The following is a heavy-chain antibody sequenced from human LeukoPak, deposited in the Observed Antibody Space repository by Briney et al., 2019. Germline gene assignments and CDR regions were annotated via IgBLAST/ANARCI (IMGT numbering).Heavy chain of an antibody. Sequence: PGGSLRLSCAASGFTVRSNYMSWVRQAPGKGLEWVSVIYSGGSTYYADSVKGRFSISRDNSKNTLYLQMNSLRAEDTAVYYCARHYTGTGGKFDPWGQGTLVTVSS. CDR1: GFTVRSNY. D-gene: IGHD3-16*01. J-gene: IGHJ5*02. CDR2: IYSGGST. CDR3: ARHYTGTGGKFDP. V-gene: IGHV3-66*04.